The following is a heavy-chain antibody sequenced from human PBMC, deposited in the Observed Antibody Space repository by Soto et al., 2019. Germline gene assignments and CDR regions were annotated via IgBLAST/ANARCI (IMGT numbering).Heavy chain of an antibody. J-gene: IGHJ5*02. CDR3: ASTKSSGWTTVDWFDP. V-gene: IGHV4-31*01. Sequence: SETLSLTCTVSGVSISSDNYYWSWIRQHPGKGLEWIGYIYYSGSTYYNPSLKSPVTISVDTSKNQFSLKLSSVTAADTAVYYCASTKSSGWTTVDWFDPWGQGTLVTVSS. D-gene: IGHD6-19*01. CDR2: IYYSGST. CDR1: GVSISSDNYY.